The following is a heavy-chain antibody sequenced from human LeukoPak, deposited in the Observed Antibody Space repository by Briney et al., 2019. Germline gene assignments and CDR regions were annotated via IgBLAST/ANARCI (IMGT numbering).Heavy chain of an antibody. J-gene: IGHJ6*02. D-gene: IGHD3-10*01. CDR1: GFTFSSYG. CDR3: AKEGEYYYGSGTHVAGMDV. V-gene: IGHV3-30*18. CDR2: ISYDGSNK. Sequence: GGSLRLSCAASGFTFSSYGMHWVRQAPGKGLEWVAVISYDGSNKYYADSVKGRFTISRDNSKNTLYLQMNSLRAEDTAVYYCAKEGEYYYGSGTHVAGMDVWGQGTTVTVSS.